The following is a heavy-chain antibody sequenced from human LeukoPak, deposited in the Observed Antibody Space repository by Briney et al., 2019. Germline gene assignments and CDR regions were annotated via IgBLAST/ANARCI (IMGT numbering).Heavy chain of an antibody. CDR1: GGSISSYY. J-gene: IGHJ4*02. CDR3: ARRGLKGFYFDY. CDR2: IYYSGST. Sequence: SETLSLTCTVSGGSISSYYWSWIRQPPGKGLEWIGYIYYSGSTNYNPSLKSRVTISVDTSKNQLSLKLSSVTAADTAVYYCARRGLKGFYFDYWGQGTLVTVSS. V-gene: IGHV4-59*08.